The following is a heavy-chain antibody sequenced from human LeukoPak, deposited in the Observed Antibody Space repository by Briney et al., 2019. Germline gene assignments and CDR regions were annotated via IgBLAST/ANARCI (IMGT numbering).Heavy chain of an antibody. Sequence: ASVKVSCKASGYTFTSYYMHWVRQAPGQGLEWMGIINPSGGSTSYAQKFQGRVTMTTDTSTSTAYMELRSLRSDDTAVYYCATEGGWAPTDYGENVYWGQGTLVTVSS. CDR3: ATEGGWAPTDYGENVY. CDR1: GYTFTSYY. CDR2: INPSGGST. J-gene: IGHJ4*02. D-gene: IGHD4-17*01. V-gene: IGHV1-46*01.